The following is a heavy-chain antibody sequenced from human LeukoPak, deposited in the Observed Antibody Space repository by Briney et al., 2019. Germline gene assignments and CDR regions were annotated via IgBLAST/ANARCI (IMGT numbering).Heavy chain of an antibody. D-gene: IGHD6-13*01. CDR1: GGSISSYY. V-gene: IGHV4-59*08. J-gene: IGHJ4*02. CDR2: IYYSGST. CDR3: ARLQIAAAGSRGVSDY. Sequence: SETLSLTCTVSGGSISSYYWSWIRQPPGKGLEWIGYIYYSGSTNYNPSLKSRVTISVDTSKNQFSLKLSSVSAADTAVYYCARLQIAAAGSRGVSDYWGQGTLVTVSS.